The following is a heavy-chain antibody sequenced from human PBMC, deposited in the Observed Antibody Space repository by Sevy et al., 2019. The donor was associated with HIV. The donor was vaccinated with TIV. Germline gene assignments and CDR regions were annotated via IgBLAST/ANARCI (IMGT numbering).Heavy chain of an antibody. Sequence: GGSLRLSCAASGFTFSTYGMHWVRQAPGKGLEWVAVIWFDGSNTYYADSVKGRFTISRDIAKNTLHLQMNSLRAEDTAVYYCARDLEFYDYGDYGPAFMPDYWGKGTLVTVSS. J-gene: IGHJ4*02. D-gene: IGHD4-17*01. CDR2: IWFDGSNT. CDR3: ARDLEFYDYGDYGPAFMPDY. CDR1: GFTFSTYG. V-gene: IGHV3-33*01.